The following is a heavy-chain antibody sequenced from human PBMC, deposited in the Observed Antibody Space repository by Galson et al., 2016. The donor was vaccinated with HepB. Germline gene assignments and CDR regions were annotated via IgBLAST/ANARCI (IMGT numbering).Heavy chain of an antibody. D-gene: IGHD3-3*01. CDR2: IYWNDDK. CDR3: AHRRGDNFDFWSGYYIDFDY. Sequence: PALVKPPQTLTLTCTFSGFSLSTSGVGVGWIRQPPGKALEWLTLIYWNDDKRYSPSLKSRLTVTKDTSKNQVVLTMTNMDPVDTATYYRAHRRGDNFDFWSGYYIDFDYWGQGTLVTVSS. J-gene: IGHJ4*02. V-gene: IGHV2-5*01. CDR1: GFSLSTSGVG.